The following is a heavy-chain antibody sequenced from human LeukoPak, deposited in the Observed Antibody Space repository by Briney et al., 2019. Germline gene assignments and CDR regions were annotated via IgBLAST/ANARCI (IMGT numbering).Heavy chain of an antibody. V-gene: IGHV4-30-4*01. Sequence: ASETLSLTCTVSGGSISSGDYYWSWIRQPPGKGRDWIGYIYYSGSTYYNPSLKSRVTISVDTSKNQFSLKLSSVTAADTAVYYCARDSGWHSDYWGQGTLVTVSS. CDR2: IYYSGST. CDR1: GGSISSGDYY. CDR3: ARDSGWHSDY. D-gene: IGHD6-19*01. J-gene: IGHJ4*02.